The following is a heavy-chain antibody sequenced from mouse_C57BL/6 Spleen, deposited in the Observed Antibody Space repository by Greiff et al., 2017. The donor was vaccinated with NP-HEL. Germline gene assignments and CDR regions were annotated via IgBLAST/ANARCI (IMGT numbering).Heavy chain of an antibody. CDR2: IDPETGGT. Sequence: QVTLKESGAELVRPGASVTLSCKASGYTFTDYEMHWVKQTPVHGLEWIGAIDPETGGTAYNQKFKGKAILTADKSSSTAYMELRSLTSEDSAVYYCTRVDGYYDYYAMDYWGQGTSVTVSS. CDR1: GYTFTDYE. CDR3: TRVDGYYDYYAMDY. J-gene: IGHJ4*01. D-gene: IGHD2-3*01. V-gene: IGHV1-15*01.